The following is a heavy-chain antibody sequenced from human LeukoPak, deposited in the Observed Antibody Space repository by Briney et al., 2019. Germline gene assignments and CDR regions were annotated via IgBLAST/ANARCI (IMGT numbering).Heavy chain of an antibody. Sequence: SETLSLTCSVSGSSISSDYYWGWVRQPLGKGLEWIGSIKHRGRSYYNPSLKSRVTISVDTSKNQFSLQLSSVTAADTAVYYCARVVGATSIDYWGQGILVTVSS. J-gene: IGHJ4*02. CDR1: GSSISSDYY. CDR2: IKHRGRS. D-gene: IGHD2-15*01. CDR3: ARVVGATSIDY. V-gene: IGHV4-38-2*02.